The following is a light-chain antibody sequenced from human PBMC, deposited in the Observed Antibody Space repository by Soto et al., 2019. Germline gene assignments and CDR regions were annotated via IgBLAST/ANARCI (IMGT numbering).Light chain of an antibody. CDR1: QGISSG. J-gene: IGKJ5*01. CDR2: DAS. Sequence: AIQLTQSLSSLSASIGDRVTITCRASQGISSGLAWYQQKPGKTPKLLIYDASSLESGVPSRFSGSGSGTDFTLSISSLQPEDFATYYCQQFNNYPITFGQGTRLEIK. CDR3: QQFNNYPIT. V-gene: IGKV1D-13*01.